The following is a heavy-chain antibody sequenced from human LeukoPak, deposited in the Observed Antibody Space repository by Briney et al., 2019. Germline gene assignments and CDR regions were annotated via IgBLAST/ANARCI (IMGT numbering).Heavy chain of an antibody. CDR1: GGTFSSYA. J-gene: IGHJ4*02. D-gene: IGHD2-21*02. V-gene: IGHV1-69*13. CDR2: IVPIYNPV. Sequence: SVKVSCKTSGGTFSSYAFSWMRQAPGQGLEWVGRIVPIYNPVDYTQRFQGRVTITADESTNTVYLELSSLRYDDTAVYYCAREPLGCGGDCHFDYWGQGTLVTVSS. CDR3: AREPLGCGGDCHFDY.